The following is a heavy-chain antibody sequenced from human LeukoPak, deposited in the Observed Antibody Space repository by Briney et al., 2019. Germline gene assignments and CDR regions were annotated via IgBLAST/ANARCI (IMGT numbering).Heavy chain of an antibody. CDR2: IYYSGST. V-gene: IGHV4-31*03. CDR3: ARRRISAAGMGYNWFDP. Sequence: SETLSLTCTVSGGSISSGGYYWSWIRQHPGKGLEWIGYIYYSGSTYYNPSLKSRVTISVDTSKNQFSLKLSSVTAADTAVYYCARRRISAAGMGYNWFDPWGQGTLVTVSS. J-gene: IGHJ5*02. CDR1: GGSISSGGYY. D-gene: IGHD6-13*01.